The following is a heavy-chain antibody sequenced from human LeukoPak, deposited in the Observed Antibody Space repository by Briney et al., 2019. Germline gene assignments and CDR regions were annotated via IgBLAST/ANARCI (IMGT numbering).Heavy chain of an antibody. CDR2: INHSGST. CDR3: ARGQLLGTYRY. V-gene: IGHV4-34*01. Sequence: SETLSLTCAVYGGSFSGYYWSWIRQPPGKGLEWIGEINHSGSTNYNPSLKSRVTISVDTSKNQFSLKLSSVTAADTAVYYCARGQLLGTYRYWGQGTLVTVSS. CDR1: GGSFSGYY. J-gene: IGHJ4*02. D-gene: IGHD7-27*01.